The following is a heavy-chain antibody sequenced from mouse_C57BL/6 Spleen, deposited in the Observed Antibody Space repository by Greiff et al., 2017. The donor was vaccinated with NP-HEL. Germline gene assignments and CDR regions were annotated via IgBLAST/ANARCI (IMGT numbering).Heavy chain of an antibody. V-gene: IGHV5-17*01. CDR2: ISSGSSTI. Sequence: DVKLVESGGGLVKPGGSLKLSCAASGFTFSDYGMHWVRQAPEKGLEWVAYISSGSSTIYYADTVKGRFTISRDNAKNTLFLQMTSLRSEDTAMYYCARRAIYDGYLGYWGQGTTLTVSS. J-gene: IGHJ2*01. CDR1: GFTFSDYG. D-gene: IGHD2-3*01. CDR3: ARRAIYDGYLGY.